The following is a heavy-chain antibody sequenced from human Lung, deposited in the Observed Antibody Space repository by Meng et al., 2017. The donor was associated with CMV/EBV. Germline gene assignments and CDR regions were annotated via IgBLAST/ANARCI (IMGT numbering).Heavy chain of an antibody. CDR2: INQDGSEK. Sequence: GGSLRLSCAASGFTFSSYWMSWVRQAPGKGLEWVANINQDGSEKYYVDSVEGRFTISRDNAKDSLLLQMNALRAEDTAVYYCARRPWGLDVWGQGTTVTVSS. CDR1: GFTFSSYW. J-gene: IGHJ6*02. V-gene: IGHV3-7*01. CDR3: ARRPWGLDV.